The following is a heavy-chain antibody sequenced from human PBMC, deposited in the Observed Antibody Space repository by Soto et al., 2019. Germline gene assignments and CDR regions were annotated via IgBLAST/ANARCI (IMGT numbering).Heavy chain of an antibody. CDR3: ARDHDYSNANWFDP. D-gene: IGHD4-4*01. V-gene: IGHV3-48*01. Sequence: GGSLRLSCAASGFTFSSYSMNWVRQAPGKGLEWVSYISSSSSTIYYADSVKGRFTISRDNAKNSLYLQMNSLRAEDTAVYYCARDHDYSNANWFDPWGQGTLVTVSS. J-gene: IGHJ5*02. CDR2: ISSSSSTI. CDR1: GFTFSSYS.